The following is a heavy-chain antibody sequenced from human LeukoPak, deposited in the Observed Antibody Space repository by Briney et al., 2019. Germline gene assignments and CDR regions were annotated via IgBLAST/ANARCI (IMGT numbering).Heavy chain of an antibody. J-gene: IGHJ3*02. Sequence: ASVKVSCKASGYTLTSYDINWVRQATGQGLEWMGWMNPNSGNTGYAQKFQGRVTITRNASISTAYMELSSLRSEDTAVYYCARAHYDFWSGYYSYDAFDIWGQGTMVTVSS. V-gene: IGHV1-8*03. D-gene: IGHD3-3*01. CDR2: MNPNSGNT. CDR3: ARAHYDFWSGYYSYDAFDI. CDR1: GYTLTSYD.